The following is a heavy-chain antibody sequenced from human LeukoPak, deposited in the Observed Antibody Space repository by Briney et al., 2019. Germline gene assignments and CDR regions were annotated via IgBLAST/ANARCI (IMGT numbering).Heavy chain of an antibody. CDR2: IIPILGIA. Sequence: ASVKDSCKASGGTFSSYAISWVRQAPGQGLEWMGRIIPILGIANYAQKFQGRVTITADKSTSTAYMELSSLRSEDTAVYYCAREKRGTTRGKYFDYGGRETRVTVP. V-gene: IGHV1-69*04. CDR3: AREKRGTTRGKYFDY. CDR1: GGTFSSYA. J-gene: IGHJ4*02. D-gene: IGHD3-16*01.